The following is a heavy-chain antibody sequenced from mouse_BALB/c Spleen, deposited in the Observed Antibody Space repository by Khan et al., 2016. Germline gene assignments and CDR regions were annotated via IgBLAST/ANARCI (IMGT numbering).Heavy chain of an antibody. CDR2: IDPANGNT. CDR3: SRGVYDYEFAY. V-gene: IGHV14-3*02. J-gene: IGHJ3*01. Sequence: VQLKQSGAELVKPGASVKLSCTVSGFNIKDTYMHWVNQRPEQGLDWIGRIDPANGNTKYDPKFQDKATITADTSSNTAYLQLSSLTSEDTAVYYCSRGVYDYEFAYWGQGTLVTVSA. CDR1: GFNIKDTY. D-gene: IGHD2-4*01.